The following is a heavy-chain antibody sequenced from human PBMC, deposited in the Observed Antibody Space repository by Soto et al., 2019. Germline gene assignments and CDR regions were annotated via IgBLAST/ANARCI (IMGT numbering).Heavy chain of an antibody. J-gene: IGHJ2*01. CDR3: ARRTTTVTNGYFGL. V-gene: IGHV4-39*01. CDR1: GGSISSSSYY. Sequence: QLQLQESGPGLVKPCGTLYLTFTVSGGSISSSSYYWSCIRQPPGKGQEWIGSIYYSGSTYYNPSLKSRVTICVDTSKTQFAVKLSSVTAGDTPVYDCARRTTTVTNGYFGLWGRGTLVTVSS. D-gene: IGHD4-17*01. CDR2: IYYSGST.